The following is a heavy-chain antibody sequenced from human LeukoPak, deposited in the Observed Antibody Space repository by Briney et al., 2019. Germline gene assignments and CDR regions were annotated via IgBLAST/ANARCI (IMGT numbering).Heavy chain of an antibody. D-gene: IGHD3-3*01. CDR3: ARGAIRFLEWLLSPTFDY. V-gene: IGHV3-11*04. J-gene: IGHJ4*02. Sequence: GGSLRLSCAASGFTFSDHYMSWIRQAPGKGLEWLSYISSSGSTIYYADSVKGRFTISRDNAKNSLYLQMNSLRAEDTAVYYCARGAIRFLEWLLSPTFDYWGQGTLVTVSS. CDR2: ISSSGSTI. CDR1: GFTFSDHY.